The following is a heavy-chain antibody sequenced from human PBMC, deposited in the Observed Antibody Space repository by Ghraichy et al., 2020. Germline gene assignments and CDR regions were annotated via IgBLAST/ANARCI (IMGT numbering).Heavy chain of an antibody. CDR1: GFTLSTYR. J-gene: IGHJ4*02. D-gene: IGHD4-11*01. V-gene: IGHV3-7*03. CDR2: IQQDGSEK. Sequence: GGSLRLSCAATGFTLSTYRMHRVRQAPWKGLEWVAKIQQDGSEKYYGDSVKGRFTISRDNSKNSLYLQMNSLRAEDTAVYYCATLPAYSPNTDYWDQGILFTGS. CDR3: ATLPAYSPNTDY.